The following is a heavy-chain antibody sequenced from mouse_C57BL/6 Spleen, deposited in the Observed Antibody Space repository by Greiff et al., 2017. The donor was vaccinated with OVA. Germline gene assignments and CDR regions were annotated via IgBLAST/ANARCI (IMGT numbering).Heavy chain of an antibody. Sequence: EVHLVESGGGLVKPGGSLKLSCAASGFTFSSYAMSWVRQTPEKRLEWVATISDGGSYTYYPDNVKGRFTISRDNAKNNLYLQMSHLKSEDTAVYYCAREEGGYDALFAYWGQGTLVTVSA. V-gene: IGHV5-4*01. J-gene: IGHJ3*01. CDR1: GFTFSSYA. D-gene: IGHD2-2*01. CDR2: ISDGGSYT. CDR3: AREEGGYDALFAY.